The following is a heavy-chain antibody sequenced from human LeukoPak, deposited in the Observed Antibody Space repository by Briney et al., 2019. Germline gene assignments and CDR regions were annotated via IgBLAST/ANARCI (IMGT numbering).Heavy chain of an antibody. Sequence: GGSLRLSCVASGFTFSSFGMSWVRQTPGKGLEWVSDISDSGGSTYYADSVKGQFIISRDNSKNTLYLQMNSLRAEDTAVYYCATLRYFDWLSEFHYWGQGTLVTVSS. CDR2: ISDSGGST. J-gene: IGHJ4*02. D-gene: IGHD3-9*01. CDR3: ATLRYFDWLSEFHY. V-gene: IGHV3-23*01. CDR1: GFTFSSFG.